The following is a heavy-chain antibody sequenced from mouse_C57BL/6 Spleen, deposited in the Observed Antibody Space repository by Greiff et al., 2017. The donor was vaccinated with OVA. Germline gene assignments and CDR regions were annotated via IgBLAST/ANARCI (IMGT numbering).Heavy chain of an antibody. D-gene: IGHD2-12*01. V-gene: IGHV1-76*01. CDR2: IYPGSGNT. CDR1: GYTFTDYY. CDR3: ARPYSGNAMDY. Sequence: QVQLQQSGAELVRPGASVKLSCKASGYTFTDYYINWVKQRPGQGLEWISRIYPGSGNTYYNEKFKGKATLTAEKSSSTAYMQLSSLTSEDSAVYFCARPYSGNAMDYWGQGTSVTVSS. J-gene: IGHJ4*01.